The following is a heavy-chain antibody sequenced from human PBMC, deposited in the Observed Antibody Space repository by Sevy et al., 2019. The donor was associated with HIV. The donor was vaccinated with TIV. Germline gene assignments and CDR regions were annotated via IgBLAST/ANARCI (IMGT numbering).Heavy chain of an antibody. Sequence: ASVKVSCKASGYTFTGYSIHWVRQAPGQGLEWMGWINPDSGGTNYAQKFQGRVTMTRDTSITTAFMELSRLRSDDTAVYYCARHPPPTVTTTAGYGMDVWGQGTTVTVSS. J-gene: IGHJ6*02. CDR3: ARHPPPTVTTTAGYGMDV. V-gene: IGHV1-2*02. CDR1: GYTFTGYS. CDR2: INPDSGGT. D-gene: IGHD4-17*01.